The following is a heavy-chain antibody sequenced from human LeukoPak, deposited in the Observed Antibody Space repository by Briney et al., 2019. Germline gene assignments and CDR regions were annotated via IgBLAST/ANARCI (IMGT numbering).Heavy chain of an antibody. CDR3: AIYNSGSGSLDP. CDR1: GFTFSSYW. Sequence: GGSLRLSCAASGFTFSSYWMHWVRQAPGKGLVWVSRINSAGSSTRYADSVKGRFTISRDNAKNTLYLQMNSLRAEDTAVYYCAIYNSGSGSLDPWGQGTLVTVSS. J-gene: IGHJ5*02. V-gene: IGHV3-74*01. D-gene: IGHD3-10*01. CDR2: INSAGSST.